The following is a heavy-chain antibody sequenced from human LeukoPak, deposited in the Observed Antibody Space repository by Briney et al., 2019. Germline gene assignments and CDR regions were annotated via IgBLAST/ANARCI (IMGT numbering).Heavy chain of an antibody. CDR2: IWYDGSNK. V-gene: IGHV3-33*01. D-gene: IGHD6-13*01. CDR3: AREASSSWDDAFDI. J-gene: IGHJ3*02. Sequence: GGSLRLSCAASGFTFSSYGMHWVRQAPGKGLEWVAVIWYDGSNKCYADSVKGRFTISRDNSKNTLYLQMNSLRAEDTAVYYCAREASSSWDDAFDIWGQGTMVTVSS. CDR1: GFTFSSYG.